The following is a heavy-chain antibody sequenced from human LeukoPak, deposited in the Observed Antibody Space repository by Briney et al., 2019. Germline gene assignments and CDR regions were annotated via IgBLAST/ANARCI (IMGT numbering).Heavy chain of an antibody. CDR2: IYYSGST. Sequence: SETLSLTCTVSGGSISSYYWSWIRQPPGKGLEWIGYIYYSGSTNYNPSLKSRVTISVDTSKNQFSLKLSSVTAADTAVYYCARSVAKAPWDFDYWGQGTLVTVSS. CDR3: ARSVAKAPWDFDY. D-gene: IGHD5-12*01. J-gene: IGHJ4*02. V-gene: IGHV4-59*01. CDR1: GGSISSYY.